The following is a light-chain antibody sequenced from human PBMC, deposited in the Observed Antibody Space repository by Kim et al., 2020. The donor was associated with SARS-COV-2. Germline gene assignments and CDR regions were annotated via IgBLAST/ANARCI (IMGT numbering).Light chain of an antibody. V-gene: IGKV3-11*01. J-gene: IGKJ4*01. Sequence: EIVLTQSPATLSLSPGERATLSCRASQSVSSYLAWYQQKPGQAPRLLIYDASNRATGIPARFSGSGSGTDFTFSISRLEPEDFAVYYCQQYDNSPLTFGGGTKVDIK. CDR1: QSVSSY. CDR2: DAS. CDR3: QQYDNSPLT.